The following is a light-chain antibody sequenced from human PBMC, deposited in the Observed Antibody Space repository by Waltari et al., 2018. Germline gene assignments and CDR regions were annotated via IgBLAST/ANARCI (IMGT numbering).Light chain of an antibody. V-gene: IGKV1-5*03. CDR3: QQYNSYSRT. Sequence: DIQTTQSPSTLSPSVGDRVTITCRASQSISSWLAWYQQKPGKAPKLLIYKASSLESGVPSRFSGSGSGTEFTLTISSLQPDDFATYYCQQYNSYSRTFGQGTKVEIK. J-gene: IGKJ1*01. CDR2: KAS. CDR1: QSISSW.